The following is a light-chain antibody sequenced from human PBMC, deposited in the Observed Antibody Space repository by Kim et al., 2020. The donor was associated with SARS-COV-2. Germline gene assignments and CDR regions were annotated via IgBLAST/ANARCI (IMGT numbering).Light chain of an antibody. CDR3: QAWDSSTAVV. V-gene: IGLV3-1*01. CDR2: QDS. CDR1: KLGDKY. J-gene: IGLJ2*01. Sequence: VSPGQTASIACAGDKLGDKYACWYQQKPGQSPVLVIYQDSKRPSGIPERFSGSNSGNTATLTISGTQAMDEADYYCQAWDSSTAVVFGGGTQLTVL.